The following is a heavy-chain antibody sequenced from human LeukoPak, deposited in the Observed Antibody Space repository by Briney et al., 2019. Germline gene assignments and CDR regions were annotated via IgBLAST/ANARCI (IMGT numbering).Heavy chain of an antibody. V-gene: IGHV3-7*01. D-gene: IGHD5-12*01. Sequence: GGSLRLSCAASGFTFSSYSMNWVRQAPGKGLEWVAYINQHGSETFYVDSVKGRFTISRDNTQNSLYLQMNSLRPEDTALYYCVRDAGYSGYMINDIWGQGTMVTVSS. CDR3: VRDAGYSGYMINDI. CDR2: INQHGSET. CDR1: GFTFSSYS. J-gene: IGHJ3*02.